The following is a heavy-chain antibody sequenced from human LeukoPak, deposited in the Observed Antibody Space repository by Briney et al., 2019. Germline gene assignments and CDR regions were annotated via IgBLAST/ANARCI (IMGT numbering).Heavy chain of an antibody. V-gene: IGHV3-23*01. CDR3: AKRIGSDYGNFDY. D-gene: IGHD4-17*01. Sequence: PGGSLRLSCAASGFTFSSYAMSWVRQAPGKGLEWVSAISDTGSNTYYADSVKGRFTISRDNSKNTLYMEMNSLRAGDTAVYYCAKRIGSDYGNFDYWGQGTLVTVSS. J-gene: IGHJ4*02. CDR2: ISDTGSNT. CDR1: GFTFSSYA.